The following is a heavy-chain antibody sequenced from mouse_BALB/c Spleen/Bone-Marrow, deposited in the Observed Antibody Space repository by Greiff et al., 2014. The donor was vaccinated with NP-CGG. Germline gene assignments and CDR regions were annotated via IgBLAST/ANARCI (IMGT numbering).Heavy chain of an antibody. CDR2: IFPGNVST. V-gene: IGHV1-77*01. D-gene: IGHD2-3*01. CDR3: SRGGWLGDYFDI. J-gene: IGHJ1*01. CDR1: GYTFTSSA. Sequence: QVQLQQPGAELVKPGASVKLSCKASGYTFTSSAINRVRQRPEQGLAWIGRIFPGNVSTEYNDKFKVKATLTSDKSSSTVYMQLSRLTSEDSAVYFCSRGGWLGDYFDIWGAGTTVTVSS.